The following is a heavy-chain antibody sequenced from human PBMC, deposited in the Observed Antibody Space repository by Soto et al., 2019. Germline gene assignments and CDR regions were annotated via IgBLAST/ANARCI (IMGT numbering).Heavy chain of an antibody. J-gene: IGHJ3*02. CDR1: GGSISSYY. Sequence: ETLSLTCTVSGGSISSYYWSWIRQPPGKGLEWIGYIYYSGSTNYNPSPKRRVTISVDTSKDQFSLKLSSVTAADTAVYYCARDFQGIAVAGSQDDAFDIWGQGTMVTVSS. V-gene: IGHV4-59*01. CDR2: IYYSGST. CDR3: ARDFQGIAVAGSQDDAFDI. D-gene: IGHD6-19*01.